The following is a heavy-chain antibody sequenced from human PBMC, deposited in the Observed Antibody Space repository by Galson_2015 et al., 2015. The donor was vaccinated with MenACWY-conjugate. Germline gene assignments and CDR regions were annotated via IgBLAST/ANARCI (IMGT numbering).Heavy chain of an antibody. CDR3: ARLAVPGLN. D-gene: IGHD6-19*01. Sequence: SLRLSCAASAFTFSSFEMNWVRQAPGKGLEWVSYISSSGTIIYYSDSVKGRFTISRDNAKNSLYLQMNSLRAEDTAVYYCARLAVPGLNWGQGTLVTVSS. CDR2: ISSSGTII. J-gene: IGHJ4*02. CDR1: AFTFSSFE. V-gene: IGHV3-48*03.